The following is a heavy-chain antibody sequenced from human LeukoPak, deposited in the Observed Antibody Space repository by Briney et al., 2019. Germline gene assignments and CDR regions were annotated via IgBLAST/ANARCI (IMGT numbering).Heavy chain of an antibody. J-gene: IGHJ3*02. CDR1: GGTFSSYA. D-gene: IGHD3-22*01. CDR3: ARVSSGYYYTDAFDI. V-gene: IGHV1-69*05. Sequence: ASVKVSCKASGGTFSSYAISWVRQAPGQGLEWMGRIIPIFGTANNAKDFQGRVTITTNESTSTAYMELSSLRSEDTAVYYCARVSSGYYYTDAFDIWGQGTMVTVSS. CDR2: IIPIFGTA.